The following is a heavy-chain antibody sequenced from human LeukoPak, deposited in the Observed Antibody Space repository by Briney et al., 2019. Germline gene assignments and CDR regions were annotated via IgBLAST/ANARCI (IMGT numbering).Heavy chain of an antibody. Sequence: RGSLRLSCAASGFTFTMSWMSWVRQAPGKGREWVASKKEEGSDKYNVDSVKGPFTTSQDRAKNSLFLQMNSLRAEDTAVYYCARDQWRQFYNCGQGALLSVSS. V-gene: IGHV3-7*04. D-gene: IGHD5-18*01. CDR1: GFTFTMSW. CDR2: KKEEGSDK. J-gene: IGHJ4*02. CDR3: ARDQWRQFYN.